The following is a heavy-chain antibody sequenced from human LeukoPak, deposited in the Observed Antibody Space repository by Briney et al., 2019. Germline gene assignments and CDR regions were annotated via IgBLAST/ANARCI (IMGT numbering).Heavy chain of an antibody. V-gene: IGHV4-59*01. J-gene: IGHJ4*02. CDR3: ARGGDCTTTSCDFDY. D-gene: IGHD2-2*01. Sequence: SETLSLTCSVSGLSISSYYWSWIRQSPGKGLEWIGYISYSGTTNYNPSLNSRVTISLDTSKNQFSLKLSSVTAADTAVYYCARGGDCTTTSCDFDYWGQGTLVTVSS. CDR1: GLSISSYY. CDR2: ISYSGTT.